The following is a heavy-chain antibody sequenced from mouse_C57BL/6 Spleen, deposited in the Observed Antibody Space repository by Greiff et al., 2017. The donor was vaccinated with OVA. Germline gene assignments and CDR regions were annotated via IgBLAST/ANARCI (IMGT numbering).Heavy chain of an antibody. CDR2: IYPGSGST. V-gene: IGHV1-55*01. D-gene: IGHD1-1*01. CDR1: GYTFTSYW. Sequence: QVQLKQPGAELVKPGASVKMSCKASGYTFTSYWITWVKQRPGQGLEWIGDIYPGSGSTNYNEKFKSKATLTVDTSSSTAYMQLSSLTSEDSAVYYCARQGYGSSDWYFDVWGTGTTVTVSS. J-gene: IGHJ1*03. CDR3: ARQGYGSSDWYFDV.